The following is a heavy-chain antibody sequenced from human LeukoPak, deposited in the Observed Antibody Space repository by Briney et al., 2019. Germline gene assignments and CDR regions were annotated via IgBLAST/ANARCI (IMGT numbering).Heavy chain of an antibody. V-gene: IGHV1-2*04. Sequence: ASVKVSCKASGYTFTGYCMHWVRQAPGQGLEWMGWINPNSGGTNYAQKFQGWVTMTRDTSISTAYMELSRLRSDDTAVYYCARSYYGSGSHKPYYFDYWGQGTLVTVSS. D-gene: IGHD3-10*01. J-gene: IGHJ4*02. CDR1: GYTFTGYC. CDR2: INPNSGGT. CDR3: ARSYYGSGSHKPYYFDY.